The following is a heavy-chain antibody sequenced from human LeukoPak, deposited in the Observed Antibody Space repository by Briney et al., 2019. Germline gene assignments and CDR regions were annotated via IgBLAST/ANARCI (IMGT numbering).Heavy chain of an antibody. CDR3: ARDSGHFDY. J-gene: IGHJ4*02. V-gene: IGHV3-72*01. CDR2: IRNKANSYTT. CDR1: GFTFSDHY. D-gene: IGHD6-25*01. Sequence: GGSLRLSCAASGFTFSDHYIDWVRQAPGKGLEWVGRIRNKANSYTTEYAASVKGRFTISRDDSKNSVYLQMNSLRTEDTAVYYCARDSGHFDYWGQGTLVTVSS.